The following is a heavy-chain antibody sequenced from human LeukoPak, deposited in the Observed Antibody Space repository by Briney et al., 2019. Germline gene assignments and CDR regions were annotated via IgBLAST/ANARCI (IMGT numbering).Heavy chain of an antibody. CDR1: GYSFTDYY. D-gene: IGHD3-10*01. Sequence: ASVKVSCKASGYSFTDYYMHWVRQAPGQGLEWMGWISPRSGDTSYAQKFQGRVTMTRDTSINTVDMDLSGLTSDDTAVFYCTRGREIHGGSDTKLDDYWGQGTLVTVSS. CDR3: TRGREIHGGSDTKLDDY. CDR2: ISPRSGDT. V-gene: IGHV1-2*02. J-gene: IGHJ4*02.